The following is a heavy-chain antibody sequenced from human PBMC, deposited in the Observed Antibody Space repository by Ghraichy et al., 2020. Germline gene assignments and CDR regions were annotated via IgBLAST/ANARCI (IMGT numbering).Heavy chain of an antibody. CDR3: VKDLGGSPGAVDI. V-gene: IGHV3-7*03. D-gene: IGHD1-26*01. CDR2: INHGGGEK. Sequence: GGSLRLSCSASGFIFTTYWMTWVRQAPGKGPEWVSNINHGGGEKYYMDSVKGRFSISRDNAKNSLYLQMNSLRAEDTAVYYCVKDLGGSPGAVDICVKGKMGTVAS. CDR1: GFIFTTYW. J-gene: IGHJ3*02.